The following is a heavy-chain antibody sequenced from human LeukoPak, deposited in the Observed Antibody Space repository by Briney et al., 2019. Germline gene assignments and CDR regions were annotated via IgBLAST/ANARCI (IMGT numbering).Heavy chain of an antibody. Sequence: GGSLRLSCAASGFTFSTYAMTWVRQAPGKGLEWVSGISTSGDRTYYADSVKGRFTISRDNSKNTLYLQTNSLRAEDTAEYYCARSAVGTSCCTAVDYWGQGTLVTVSS. CDR3: ARSAVGTSCCTAVDY. V-gene: IGHV3-23*01. CDR1: GFTFSTYA. J-gene: IGHJ4*02. CDR2: ISTSGDRT. D-gene: IGHD1-26*01.